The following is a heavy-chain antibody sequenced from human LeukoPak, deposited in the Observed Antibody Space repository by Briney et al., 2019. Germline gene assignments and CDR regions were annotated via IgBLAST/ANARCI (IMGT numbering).Heavy chain of an antibody. Sequence: PGRSLRFSCAASGFTFSSYVMHGVRQAPGKGLEWVALISYDDGSNKYYADSVKGRFTISRDNSKNTLYLQMNSLRTEDTAVYYCARDVRQGYSYGFHYWGQGTLVTVSS. D-gene: IGHD5-18*01. CDR1: GFTFSSYV. V-gene: IGHV3-30*04. J-gene: IGHJ4*02. CDR3: ARDVRQGYSYGFHY. CDR2: ISYDDGSNK.